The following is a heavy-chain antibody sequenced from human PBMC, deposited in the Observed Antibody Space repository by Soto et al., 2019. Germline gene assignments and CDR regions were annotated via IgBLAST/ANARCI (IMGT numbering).Heavy chain of an antibody. Sequence: EASVKVSCKASGYTFTSYGISWVRQAPGQGLEWMGWISAYNGNTNYAQKLQGRVTMTTDTSTSTAYMELRSLRSDDTAVYYCARAPPYAAAGPRNWFDPWGQGTLVTVSS. D-gene: IGHD6-13*01. CDR1: GYTFTSYG. CDR2: ISAYNGNT. J-gene: IGHJ5*02. CDR3: ARAPPYAAAGPRNWFDP. V-gene: IGHV1-18*04.